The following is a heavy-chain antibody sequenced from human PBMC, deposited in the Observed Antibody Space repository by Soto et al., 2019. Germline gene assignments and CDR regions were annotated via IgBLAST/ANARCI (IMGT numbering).Heavy chain of an antibody. J-gene: IGHJ5*02. CDR3: ARVFSDSRSFFDH. D-gene: IGHD6-13*01. CDR1: GGSISSGGYY. Sequence: QVQLQESGPGLVKPSQTLSLTCTVSGGSISSGGYYWSWIRHHPGKGLEWIGNIYYSGRTYYNPTFKSRVTISVDTSKTQFSLKVSSVTGADTAVYYCARVFSDSRSFFDHWGQGTLVTVSS. CDR2: IYYSGRT. V-gene: IGHV4-31*03.